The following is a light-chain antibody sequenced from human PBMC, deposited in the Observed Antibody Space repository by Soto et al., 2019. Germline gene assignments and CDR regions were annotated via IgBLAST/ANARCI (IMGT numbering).Light chain of an antibody. Sequence: QSVLTQPPSASGSPGQSVTISCTGTSSDVGAYTYVSWYQQHPGKAPKLMIYGVTERPSGVPDRFSGSKSGNTASLTVSGLQTEDEAYYYCSSYTSDSSYVFGAGTKVTVL. V-gene: IGLV2-8*01. CDR2: GVT. J-gene: IGLJ1*01. CDR1: SSDVGAYTY. CDR3: SSYTSDSSYV.